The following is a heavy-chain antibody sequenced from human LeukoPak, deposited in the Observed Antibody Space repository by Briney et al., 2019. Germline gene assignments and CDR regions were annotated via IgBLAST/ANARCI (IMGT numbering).Heavy chain of an antibody. J-gene: IGHJ4*02. CDR1: GFTVGSNY. D-gene: IGHD3-10*01. CDR3: AGNNYASGTFLVY. CDR2: NYSGGST. Sequence: GGSLRLSCAASGFTVGSNYMNWVRQAPGKGFEWVSSNYSGGSTDCADSVKGRFTISRDSSKNTVYLQMNSLRSDDTAVYFCAGNNYASGTFLVYWGQGTLVTVSS. V-gene: IGHV3-66*02.